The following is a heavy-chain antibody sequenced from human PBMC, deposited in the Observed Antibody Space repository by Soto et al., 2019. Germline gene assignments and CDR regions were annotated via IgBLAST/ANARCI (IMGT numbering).Heavy chain of an antibody. D-gene: IGHD2-15*01. CDR1: GGSITGAYY. V-gene: IGHV4-31*03. J-gene: IGHJ6*02. CDR2: IHYRGTT. Sequence: SETLSLTCNVSGGSITGAYYWNWISQHPGKGLEWIGSIHYRGTTDYNPSLKSRITISLDRSKNQFALKLSSVTAADTAVYYCARVRDSFGLDVWGQGTTVTVS. CDR3: ARVRDSFGLDV.